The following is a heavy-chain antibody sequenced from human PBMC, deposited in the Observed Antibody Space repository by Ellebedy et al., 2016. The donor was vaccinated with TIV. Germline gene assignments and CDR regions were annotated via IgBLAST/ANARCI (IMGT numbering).Heavy chain of an antibody. Sequence: AASVKVSCKASGYTFISYGINWVRQAPAQGREWMGWISSYNGNTNYAQKLQGRVTMTTDTSTSTAYMELRSLRSDDTAVYYCARGGAAAGATPDYWGQGTLVTVSS. V-gene: IGHV1-18*04. CDR2: ISSYNGNT. CDR3: ARGGAAAGATPDY. CDR1: GYTFISYG. D-gene: IGHD6-13*01. J-gene: IGHJ4*02.